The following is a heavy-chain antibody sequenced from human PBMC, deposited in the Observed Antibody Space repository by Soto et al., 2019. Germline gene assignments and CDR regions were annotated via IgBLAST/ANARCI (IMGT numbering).Heavy chain of an antibody. CDR2: IMPSCGTA. V-gene: IGHV1-69*06. D-gene: IGHD3-3*01. CDR3: AMAPRPLRFLEWFRRRWCDP. Sequence: QVQLVQSGAEVKKPGSAVKVSCKASVGTFSSYAISWVRQAPGQGLAWMGGIMPSCGTAYYAQKFQGRDTITADKCTSTAYMELISLSSEDTAVYSCAMAPRPLRFLEWFRRRWCDPWGQGSLVTVSS. J-gene: IGHJ5*02. CDR1: VGTFSSYA.